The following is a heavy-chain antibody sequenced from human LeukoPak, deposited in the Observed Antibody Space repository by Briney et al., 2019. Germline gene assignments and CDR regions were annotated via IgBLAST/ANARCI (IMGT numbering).Heavy chain of an antibody. D-gene: IGHD5-18*01. Sequence: SETLSLTCTVSGGSISSYYWSWIRQPPGKGLEWIGYIYYSGSTYYNPSLKSRVTISVDTSKNQFSLKLSSVTAADTAVYYCARRFEYSSERAGFDYWGQGTLVTVSS. J-gene: IGHJ4*02. CDR3: ARRFEYSSERAGFDY. CDR2: IYYSGST. V-gene: IGHV4-59*08. CDR1: GGSISSYY.